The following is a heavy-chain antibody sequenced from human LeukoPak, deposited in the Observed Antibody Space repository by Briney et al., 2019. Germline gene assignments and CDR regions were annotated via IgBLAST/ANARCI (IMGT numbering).Heavy chain of an antibody. CDR3: ARARSGSSGYFSALDI. Sequence: PSETLSLTCTVSGGFISSYYWSWIRQPAGKGLECIGRIYSSGSTNYNPSLKSRVTMSVDTSKSQFFLKLSSVTAADTAVYYCARARSGSSGYFSALDIWGQGTMVTVSS. J-gene: IGHJ3*02. CDR1: GGFISSYY. D-gene: IGHD3-22*01. CDR2: IYSSGST. V-gene: IGHV4-4*07.